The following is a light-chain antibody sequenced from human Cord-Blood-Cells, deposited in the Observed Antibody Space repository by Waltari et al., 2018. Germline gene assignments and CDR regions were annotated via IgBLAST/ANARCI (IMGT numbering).Light chain of an antibody. V-gene: IGLV2-23*01. Sequence: QSALTQPAPVPGSPGLSIPIPALGTNSHVGGYTLFPWYQQHPGKAPKLMIYEGSKRPSGVSNRFSGSKSGNTASLTISGLQAEDEADYYCCSYAGSSTWVFGGGTKLTVL. J-gene: IGLJ3*02. CDR3: CSYAGSSTWV. CDR1: NSHVGGYTL. CDR2: EGS.